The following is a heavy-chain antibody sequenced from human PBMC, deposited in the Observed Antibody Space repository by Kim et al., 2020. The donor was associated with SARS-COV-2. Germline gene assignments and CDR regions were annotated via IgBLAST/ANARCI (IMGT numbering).Heavy chain of an antibody. Sequence: ALVKVSCKASGYTFTSYYMHWVRQAPGQGLEWMGIINPSGGSTSYAQKFQGRVTMTRDTSTSTVYMELSSLRSEDTAVYYCARDPKDWYFDLWGRGTLVTVSS. CDR3: ARDPKDWYFDL. J-gene: IGHJ2*01. V-gene: IGHV1-46*01. CDR2: INPSGGST. CDR1: GYTFTSYY.